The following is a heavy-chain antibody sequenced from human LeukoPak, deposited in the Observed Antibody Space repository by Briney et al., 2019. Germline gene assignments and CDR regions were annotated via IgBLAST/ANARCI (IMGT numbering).Heavy chain of an antibody. Sequence: PGRSLRLSCAASGFTFSSHGMSWVRQAPGKGLEWVAIISHDGSEEYSADSVKGRFTISRDNSKNTLYLQMNSLRAEDTAVYYCAKARSTYCSGSACYSTGFEVWGQGTMVTVSS. D-gene: IGHD2-15*01. CDR1: GFTFSSHG. J-gene: IGHJ3*01. V-gene: IGHV3-30*18. CDR2: ISHDGSEE. CDR3: AKARSTYCSGSACYSTGFEV.